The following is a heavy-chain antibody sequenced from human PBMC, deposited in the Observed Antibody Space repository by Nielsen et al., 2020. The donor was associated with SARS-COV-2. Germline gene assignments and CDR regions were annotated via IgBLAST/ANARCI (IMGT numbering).Heavy chain of an antibody. Sequence: SLKISCAASGFTFSDYYMSWIRQAPGKGLEWVSYISSSGSTIYYADSVKGRFTISRDNSKNTLYLQMNSLRAEDTAVYYCARESRFGELLAAFDIWGQGTMVTVSS. CDR3: ARESRFGELLAAFDI. J-gene: IGHJ3*02. D-gene: IGHD3-10*01. V-gene: IGHV3-11*04. CDR1: GFTFSDYY. CDR2: ISSSGSTI.